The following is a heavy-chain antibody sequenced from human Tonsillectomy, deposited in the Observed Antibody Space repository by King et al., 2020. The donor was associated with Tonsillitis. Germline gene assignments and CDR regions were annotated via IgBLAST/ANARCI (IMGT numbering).Heavy chain of an antibody. CDR3: AKDHSSGWYSGYDY. D-gene: IGHD6-19*01. V-gene: IGHV3-30*18. J-gene: IGHJ4*02. Sequence: VQLLESGGGVVQPGRSLRLSCAASGFTFSSYGMHWVRQAPGKGLEWVAVISYDGSNKYYADSVKGRFTISRDNSKNTLYLQMNSLRPEDTAVYYCAKDHSSGWYSGYDYWGQGTLVTVSS. CDR1: GFTFSSYG. CDR2: ISYDGSNK.